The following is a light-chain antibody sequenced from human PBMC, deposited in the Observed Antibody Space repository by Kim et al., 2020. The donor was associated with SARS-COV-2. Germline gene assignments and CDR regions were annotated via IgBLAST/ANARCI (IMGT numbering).Light chain of an antibody. V-gene: IGLV3-1*01. J-gene: IGLJ3*02. CDR2: QHY. CDR3: QAWDFNRV. CDR1: NLGDKY. Sequence: VSVYTRQPATFTWYGDNLGDKYLGWYQQKSGQSPVLVMYQHYKRPAGIHERFSGSNSENTATLTISGTQAMDEADYYCQAWDFNRVFGRGTQLTVL.